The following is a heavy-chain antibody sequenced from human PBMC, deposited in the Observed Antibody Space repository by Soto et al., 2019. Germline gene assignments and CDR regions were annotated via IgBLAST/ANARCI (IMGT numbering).Heavy chain of an antibody. D-gene: IGHD3-3*01. Sequence: GGSLRLSCAASGFTFSSYWMHWVRQAPGKGLVWVSRINSDGSSTSYADSVKGRFTISRDNAKNTLYLQMNSLRAEDTAVYYCARGGSVGVRFLGQKRPYYMDVWGKGTTVTVSS. CDR2: INSDGSST. J-gene: IGHJ6*03. CDR3: ARGGSVGVRFLGQKRPYYMDV. CDR1: GFTFSSYW. V-gene: IGHV3-74*01.